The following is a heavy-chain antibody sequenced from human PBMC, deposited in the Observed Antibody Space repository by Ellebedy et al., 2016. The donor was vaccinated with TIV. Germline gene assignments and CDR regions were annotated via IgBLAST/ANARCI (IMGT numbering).Heavy chain of an antibody. CDR2: FGVSGDTT. J-gene: IGHJ4*02. CDR1: GFLVSNYY. V-gene: IGHV3-23*01. CDR3: ARGKSGTYIHHAFDS. Sequence: GESLKISCAASGFLVSNYYMTWVRQAPGKGLEWVSGFGVSGDTTYYADSVKGRFTISRDNFKNTLYLQMNSLRADDTAIYYCARGKSGTYIHHAFDSWGQGTLVTVSS. D-gene: IGHD1-14*01.